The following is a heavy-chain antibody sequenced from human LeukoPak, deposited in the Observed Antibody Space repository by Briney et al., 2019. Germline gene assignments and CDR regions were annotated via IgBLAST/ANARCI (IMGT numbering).Heavy chain of an antibody. J-gene: IGHJ4*02. CDR2: INWNGGST. D-gene: IGHD3-16*01. V-gene: IGHV3-20*04. CDR1: GFTFDDYG. CDR3: AGDLGGSYDYVWGSFDY. Sequence: PGGSLRLSCAASGFTFDDYGMSWVRQAPGKGLEWVSGINWNGGSTGYADSVKGRFTISRDNAKNSLYLQMNSLRAEDTALYYCAGDLGGSYDYVWGSFDYWGQGTLVTVSS.